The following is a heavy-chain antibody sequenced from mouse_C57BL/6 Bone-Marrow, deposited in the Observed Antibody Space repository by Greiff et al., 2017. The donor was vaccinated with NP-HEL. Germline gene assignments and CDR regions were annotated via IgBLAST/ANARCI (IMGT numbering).Heavy chain of an antibody. Sequence: EVQVVESGGDLVKPGGSLKLSCAASGFTFSSYGMSWVRQTPDKRLEWVATISSGGSYTYYPDSVKGRFTISRDNAKNTLYLQMSSLKSEDTAMYYCARGYGRGYWYFDVWGTGTTVTVSS. D-gene: IGHD1-1*01. CDR2: ISSGGSYT. CDR3: ARGYGRGYWYFDV. J-gene: IGHJ1*03. CDR1: GFTFSSYG. V-gene: IGHV5-6*01.